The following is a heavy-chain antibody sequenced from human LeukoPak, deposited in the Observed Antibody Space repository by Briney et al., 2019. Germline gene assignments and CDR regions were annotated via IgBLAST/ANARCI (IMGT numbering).Heavy chain of an antibody. V-gene: IGHV1-18*01. D-gene: IGHD3-9*01. J-gene: IGHJ6*03. CDR1: GYTFTSYG. CDR2: ISAYNGNT. Sequence: ASVKVSCKASGYTFTSYGISWVRQAPGQGLEWMGWISAYNGNTNYAQKLQGRVTMTTDTSTSTAYMELRSLRSDDTAVYYCARDNYDTPLAYYYYYMDVWGKGTTVTVSS. CDR3: ARDNYDTPLAYYYYYMDV.